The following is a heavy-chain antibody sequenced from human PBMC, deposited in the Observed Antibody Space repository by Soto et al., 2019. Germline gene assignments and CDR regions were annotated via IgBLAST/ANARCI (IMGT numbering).Heavy chain of an antibody. V-gene: IGHV1-69*02. Sequence: QVQLVQSGAEVKKPGSSVKVSCKASGGTFSSYTISWVRQAPGQGLEWMGRIIPILGIANYAQKFQGRVTITADKSTSTAYMELSSLRSEDTAVYYCARTIHANIAVAGTGVDYWGRGTLVTVSS. J-gene: IGHJ4*02. CDR1: GGTFSSYT. D-gene: IGHD6-19*01. CDR2: IIPILGIA. CDR3: ARTIHANIAVAGTGVDY.